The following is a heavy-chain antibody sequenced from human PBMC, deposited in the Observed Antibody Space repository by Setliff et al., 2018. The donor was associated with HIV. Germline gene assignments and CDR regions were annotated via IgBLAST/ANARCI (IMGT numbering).Heavy chain of an antibody. D-gene: IGHD3-10*01. V-gene: IGHV4-34*01. CDR1: GGSFSGYY. CDR3: ARVGYHGSGRYSFDY. J-gene: IGHJ4*02. Sequence: SETLSLTCAVYGGSFSGYYWSWIRQPPGKGLEWIGEINHSGSTNYNPSLKSRVTISADTSKNQFSLNLSSVAAAETAVYYCARVGYHGSGRYSFDYWGQGTLVTVSS. CDR2: INHSGST.